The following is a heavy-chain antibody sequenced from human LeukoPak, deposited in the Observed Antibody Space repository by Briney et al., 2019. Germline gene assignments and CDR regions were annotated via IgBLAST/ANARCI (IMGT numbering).Heavy chain of an antibody. V-gene: IGHV1-18*01. J-gene: IGHJ4*02. CDR2: ICAYNGNT. Sequence: GASVKVSCMASVYSFTSYGIRWVRQAPGQGREWMGWICAYNGNTNYAQKLQGRVTMTTDTSTSTAYMELRSLRSDDTAVYYCAREGALPGYSDYWGQGTLVTVSS. D-gene: IGHD4/OR15-4a*01. CDR3: AREGALPGYSDY. CDR1: VYSFTSYG.